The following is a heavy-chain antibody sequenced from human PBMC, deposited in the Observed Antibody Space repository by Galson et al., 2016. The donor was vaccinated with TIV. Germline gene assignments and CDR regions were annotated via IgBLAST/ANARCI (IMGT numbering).Heavy chain of an antibody. V-gene: IGHV6-1*01. CDR2: TFYRSKWYN. J-gene: IGHJ4*02. CDR1: GDSVSSNSAA. Sequence: CAISGDSVSSNSAAWNWLRQSPSRGLEWLGRTFYRSKWYNDYEPSVKSRITINPDTSKNQVSLQLHSVTPEDTAVYYCARATPSVFGVVMTLDYWGQGTLVTVSS. CDR3: ARATPSVFGVVMTLDY. D-gene: IGHD3-3*01.